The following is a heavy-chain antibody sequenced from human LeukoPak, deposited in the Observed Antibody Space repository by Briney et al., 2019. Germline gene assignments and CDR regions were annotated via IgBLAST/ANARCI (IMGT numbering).Heavy chain of an antibody. CDR2: IYPEDSDT. D-gene: IGHD3-10*01. V-gene: IGHV5-51*01. Sequence: GGALKISWKGSGCLFTSYWIGWGRQMPGKGLEGMGIIYPEDSDTRYSPSFQGEVTISADKSIKTTLLQWSSLKAAGTAMYYCARTRWLPSNYYGSGSYPGWFDPWGQGTLVTVSS. CDR3: ARTRWLPSNYYGSGSYPGWFDP. J-gene: IGHJ5*02. CDR1: GCLFTSYW.